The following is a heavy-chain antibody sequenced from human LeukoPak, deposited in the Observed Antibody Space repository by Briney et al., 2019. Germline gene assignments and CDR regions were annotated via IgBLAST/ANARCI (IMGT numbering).Heavy chain of an antibody. V-gene: IGHV3-23*01. CDR1: GFTVSSYG. Sequence: GGSLRLSCAASGFTVSSYGMSWVRQAPGKGLEWVSAISGSGGSTYYADSVKGRFTISRDNSKNTLYLQMNSLRAEDTAVYYCARRAGAYSHPYDYWGQGTLVTVSS. CDR2: ISGSGGST. CDR3: ARRAGAYSHPYDY. J-gene: IGHJ4*02. D-gene: IGHD4/OR15-4a*01.